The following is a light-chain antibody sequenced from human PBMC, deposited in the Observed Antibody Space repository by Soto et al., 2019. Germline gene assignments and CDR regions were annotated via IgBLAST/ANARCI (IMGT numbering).Light chain of an antibody. CDR3: SWYTTSNTRQIG. J-gene: IGLJ1*01. CDR2: DVT. CDR1: SSNVGGYNY. V-gene: IGLV2-14*03. Sequence: QSVLTQAASVSGSPGQSITISCTGTSSNVGGYNYVSWYQHHPGKAPNLIIYDVTNRPSGVSNPFSGFNSGTTASLTIPGLQPENEADYYCSWYTTSNTRQIGFGTGPKPTVL.